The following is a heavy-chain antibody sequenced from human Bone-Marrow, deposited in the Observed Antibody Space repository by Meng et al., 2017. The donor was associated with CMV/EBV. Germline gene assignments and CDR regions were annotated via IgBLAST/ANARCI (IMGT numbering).Heavy chain of an antibody. Sequence: GESLKISCAASGFTFSSYWMSWVRQAPGEGLEWVASIKEDGSEKDYVDSVKGRFTISRDNAKNSLYLQMNSLRAEDTAVYYCARDLGEYYDFRSAYYYYGMDVWGQGTTVTVSS. D-gene: IGHD3-3*01. CDR3: ARDLGEYYDFRSAYYYYGMDV. CDR1: GFTFSSYW. CDR2: IKEDGSEK. V-gene: IGHV3-7*01. J-gene: IGHJ6*02.